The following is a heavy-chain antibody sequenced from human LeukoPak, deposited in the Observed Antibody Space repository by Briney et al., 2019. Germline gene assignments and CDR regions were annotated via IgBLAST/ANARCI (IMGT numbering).Heavy chain of an antibody. Sequence: PGGSLTLSCEASGFTFSGNWMSWVRQAPGKGLEWVASINPDGSQKLYVDSVKGRFTISRDNTKSSLYLQMNSLGAEDTAMYYCAKLRGTATTYDSWGQGTRVTVSS. CDR3: AKLRGTATTYDS. V-gene: IGHV3-7*01. D-gene: IGHD5-24*01. CDR1: GFTFSGNW. CDR2: INPDGSQK. J-gene: IGHJ4*02.